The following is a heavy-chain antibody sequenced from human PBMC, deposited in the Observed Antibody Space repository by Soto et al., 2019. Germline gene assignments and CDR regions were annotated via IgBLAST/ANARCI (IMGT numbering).Heavy chain of an antibody. CDR3: ATILYDYGDYSEYFQH. CDR2: INHSGST. CDR1: GGSFSGYY. Sequence: QVQLQQWGAGLLKPSETLSLTCAVYGGSFSGYYWSWIRQPPGKGLEWIGEINHSGSTNYNPSLKMRVTIAVDTSKNQFSLELSSVTAADTAVYYCATILYDYGDYSEYFQHWGQGTLVTVSS. V-gene: IGHV4-34*01. J-gene: IGHJ1*01. D-gene: IGHD4-17*01.